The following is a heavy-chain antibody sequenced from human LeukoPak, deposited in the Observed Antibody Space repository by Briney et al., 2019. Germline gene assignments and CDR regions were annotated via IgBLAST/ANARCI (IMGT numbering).Heavy chain of an antibody. CDR3: ARGYYYGSSGYYIDY. V-gene: IGHV4-59*01. J-gene: IGHJ4*02. CDR2: IYYSGST. CDR1: GGSISSYY. Sequence: SETLSLTCTVSGGSISSYYWSWIRQPPGKGLEWIGYIYYSGSTNYNPSLKRRVTISVDTSKNQFSLKLSSVTAADTAVYYCARGYYYGSSGYYIDYWGQGTLVTVSS. D-gene: IGHD3-22*01.